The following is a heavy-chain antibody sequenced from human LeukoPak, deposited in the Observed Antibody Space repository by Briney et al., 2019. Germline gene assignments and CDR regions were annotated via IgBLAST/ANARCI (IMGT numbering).Heavy chain of an antibody. Sequence: SETLSLTCAVSGGSISSSNWWSWVRQPPGKGLEWIGEIYHSGSTNYNPSLKSRVTISVDKSKNQISLKLSSVTAADTAVYYCARDAHYYGSGSFDYFDYWGQGTLVTVSS. CDR2: IYHSGST. J-gene: IGHJ4*02. CDR1: GGSISSSNW. D-gene: IGHD3-10*01. CDR3: ARDAHYYGSGSFDYFDY. V-gene: IGHV4-4*02.